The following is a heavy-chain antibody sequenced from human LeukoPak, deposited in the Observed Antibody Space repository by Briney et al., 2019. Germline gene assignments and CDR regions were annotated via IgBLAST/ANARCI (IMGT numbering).Heavy chain of an antibody. Sequence: SETLSLTCAVYGGSFSGYYWSWIRQPPGKGLEWIGEINHSGSTNYNPSLKSRVTISVDTSKNQFSLKLSSVTAADTAVYYCARDRGGTASYYYYMDVWGKGTTVTVSS. CDR3: ARDRGGTASYYYYMDV. CDR1: GGSFSGYY. J-gene: IGHJ6*03. D-gene: IGHD2-15*01. V-gene: IGHV4-34*01. CDR2: INHSGST.